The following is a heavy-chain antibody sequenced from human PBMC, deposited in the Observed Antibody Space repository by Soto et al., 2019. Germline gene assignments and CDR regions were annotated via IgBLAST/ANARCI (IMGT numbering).Heavy chain of an antibody. CDR2: INHSGST. CDR3: ARGERAVAGTGNHYLRYYYYGMDV. Sequence: PSETLSLTCAVYGGSFSGYYWSWIRQPPGKGLEWIGEINHSGSTNYNPSLKSRVTISVDTSKNQFSLKLSSVTAADTAVYYCARGERAVAGTGNHYLRYYYYGMDVWGQGTTVTVSS. V-gene: IGHV4-34*01. CDR1: GGSFSGYY. J-gene: IGHJ6*02. D-gene: IGHD6-19*01.